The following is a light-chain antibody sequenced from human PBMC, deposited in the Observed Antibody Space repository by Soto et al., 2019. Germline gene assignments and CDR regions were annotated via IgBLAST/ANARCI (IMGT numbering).Light chain of an antibody. V-gene: IGKV3-20*01. CDR3: QHYDNAPLT. CDR1: QSVNSRY. CDR2: GAS. Sequence: EVVLTQSPGTLSLSPGERAILSCRASQSVNSRYLAWYQQKHGQAPRLLISGASSRATSIPDRFSGSGSGTDFTLIINRLEAEDFAVYYCQHYDNAPLTFGGGTKGEI. J-gene: IGKJ4*01.